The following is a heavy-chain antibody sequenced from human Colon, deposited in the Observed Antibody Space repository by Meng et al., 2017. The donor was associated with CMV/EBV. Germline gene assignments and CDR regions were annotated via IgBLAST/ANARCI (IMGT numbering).Heavy chain of an antibody. CDR3: AREVFDTSSYDY. D-gene: IGHD2-2*01. Sequence: GESLKISCTGSGFTFRSYWMHWVRQVPGKGLVWVSRINKYGCSITYADFVEGRFTISRDNAKNTLYPQMNSLRVEDTAVYYCAREVFDTSSYDYWGQGALVTVSS. CDR2: INKYGCSI. V-gene: IGHV3-74*01. J-gene: IGHJ4*02. CDR1: GFTFRSYW.